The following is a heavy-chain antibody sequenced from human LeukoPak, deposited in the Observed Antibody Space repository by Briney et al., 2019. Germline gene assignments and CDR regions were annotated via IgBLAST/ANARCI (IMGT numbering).Heavy chain of an antibody. Sequence: PGGSLRLSCAASGFTFTDHWMHCVRHPPGKGLEWVSAISGSGGSTYYADSVKGRFTISRDNSKNTLYLQMNSLRAEDTAVYYCARKGPAGLRDAFDIWGQGTMVTVSS. D-gene: IGHD5-12*01. V-gene: IGHV3-23*01. CDR3: ARKGPAGLRDAFDI. CDR1: GFTFTDHW. J-gene: IGHJ3*02. CDR2: ISGSGGST.